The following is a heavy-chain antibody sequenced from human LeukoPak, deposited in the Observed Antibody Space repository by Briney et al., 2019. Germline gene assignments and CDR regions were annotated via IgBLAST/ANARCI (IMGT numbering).Heavy chain of an antibody. CDR3: ARSTHSSGDY. J-gene: IGHJ4*02. V-gene: IGHV3-7*05. CDR1: GFTFSNYW. D-gene: IGHD2-21*01. Sequence: GGSLRLSCAASGFTFSNYWMSWVRQAPGKGLEWVAHIREDGSQKYYVDSVKGRFTLSRDNPKNSLYLQMNSLRVEDTAVYYCARSTHSSGDYWGQGTLVTVSS. CDR2: IREDGSQK.